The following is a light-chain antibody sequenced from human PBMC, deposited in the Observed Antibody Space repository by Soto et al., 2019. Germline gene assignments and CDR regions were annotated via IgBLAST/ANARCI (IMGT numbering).Light chain of an antibody. Sequence: EIVMTQSPATLSVSQGERATLSCRASQTISSDLAWYQQKPGQAPRLLIYGASTRAAGIPARFSGSGSGTEFTLTISSLQSEDFAVYHCQQYNRWPGTFGQGTKLEIK. J-gene: IGKJ2*01. CDR1: QTISSD. CDR3: QQYNRWPGT. V-gene: IGKV3-15*01. CDR2: GAS.